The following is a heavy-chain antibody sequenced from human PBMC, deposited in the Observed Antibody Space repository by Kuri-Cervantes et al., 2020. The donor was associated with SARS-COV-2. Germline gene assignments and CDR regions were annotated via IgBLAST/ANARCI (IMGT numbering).Heavy chain of an antibody. Sequence: GGSLRLSCTASGFTFGDYAMSWVRQAPGKGLEWVGFIRGKAYGGTTDYAAPVKGRFTISRDDSKNTLYLQMNSLKTEDTAVYYCTTDPNYDFWSGYPQFDYWGQGTLVTVSS. CDR1: GFTFGDYA. CDR3: TTDPNYDFWSGYPQFDY. V-gene: IGHV3-49*04. D-gene: IGHD3-3*01. CDR2: IRGKAYGGTT. J-gene: IGHJ4*02.